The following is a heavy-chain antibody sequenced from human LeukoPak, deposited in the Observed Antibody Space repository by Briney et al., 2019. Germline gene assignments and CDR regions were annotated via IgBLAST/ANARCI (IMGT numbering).Heavy chain of an antibody. CDR2: ISYDGSNK. V-gene: IGHV3-30-3*01. J-gene: IGHJ4*02. CDR1: GFTFSSYA. Sequence: GGSLRLSCAASGFTFSSYAMHWVRQAPGKGLEWVAVISYDGSNKYYADSLKCRFTISRDNSKNTLYLQMNSLRAEDTAVYYCAREPYYYDSSGYYLYWGQGTLVTVSS. D-gene: IGHD3-22*01. CDR3: AREPYYYDSSGYYLY.